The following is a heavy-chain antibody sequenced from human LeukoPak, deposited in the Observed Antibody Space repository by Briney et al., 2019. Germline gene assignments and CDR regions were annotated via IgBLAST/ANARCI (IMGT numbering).Heavy chain of an antibody. V-gene: IGHV4-59*01. Sequence: SETLSLTCTVCGGSISGYYWSWIRQPPGEGLEWMGNNYYNGNTNYNPSLKSRVTISVDTSKNQFSLRLTSVTAADTAVYYCARFLSYPQSYYYMDVWGTGTTVTVSS. J-gene: IGHJ6*03. CDR1: GGSISGYY. CDR3: ARFLSYPQSYYYMDV. CDR2: NYYNGNT. D-gene: IGHD3-16*02.